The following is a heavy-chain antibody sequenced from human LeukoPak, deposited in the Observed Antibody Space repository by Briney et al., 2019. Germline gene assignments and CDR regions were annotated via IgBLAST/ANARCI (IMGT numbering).Heavy chain of an antibody. D-gene: IGHD2-15*01. Sequence: SVKLSCKASGGTFSSYAISWARQAPGQGLEWMGGIIPVFGTANYAQKFQGRVTITADESTSTAYMELSSLRSEDTAVYYCARDRVVGLGIDNAFDIWGHGTMVTVSS. CDR3: ARDRVVGLGIDNAFDI. CDR1: GGTFSSYA. CDR2: IIPVFGTA. V-gene: IGHV1-69*13. J-gene: IGHJ3*02.